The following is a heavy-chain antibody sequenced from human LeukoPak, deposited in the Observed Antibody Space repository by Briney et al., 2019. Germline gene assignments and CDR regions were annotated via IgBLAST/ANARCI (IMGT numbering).Heavy chain of an antibody. J-gene: IGHJ4*02. D-gene: IGHD6-13*01. Sequence: GGSLRLSCAASGFTFSNYAIHWVRQAPGKGLEWVAVISYDGSNKYYADSVKGRFTISRDNSKNTLYLQMNSLRAEDTAVYYCAKDLARIAAAGTNYWGQGTLVTVSS. CDR1: GFTFSNYA. CDR2: ISYDGSNK. V-gene: IGHV3-30-3*01. CDR3: AKDLARIAAAGTNY.